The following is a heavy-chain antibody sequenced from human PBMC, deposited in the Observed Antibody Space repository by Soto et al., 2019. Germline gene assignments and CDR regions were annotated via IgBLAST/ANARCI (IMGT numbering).Heavy chain of an antibody. CDR1: GGSISSGGYY. J-gene: IGHJ4*02. CDR2: IYYSGST. Sequence: SETLSLTCTVSGGSISSGGYYWSWIRQHPGKGLEWIGYIYYSGSTYYNPSLKSRVTISVDTSKNQFSLKLSSVTAADTAVYYCARVNLNYDILTGLKSPYPSLDYWGQGTLVTVSS. CDR3: ARVNLNYDILTGLKSPYPSLDY. D-gene: IGHD3-9*01. V-gene: IGHV4-31*03.